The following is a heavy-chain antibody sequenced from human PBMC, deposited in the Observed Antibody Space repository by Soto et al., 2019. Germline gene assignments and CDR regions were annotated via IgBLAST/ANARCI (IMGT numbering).Heavy chain of an antibody. V-gene: IGHV4-39*02. J-gene: IGHJ5*02. CDR2: IYYSGTT. Sequence: QLQLQESGPGLVKPSETLSLTCTVSGGSISSSSYYWGWIRQPPGKGLEWIGSIYYSGTTYYNPSLKSRVTVSLDTCKNQISLKLNSVTAADTAVYYCAREPMTTINWFDPWGQGTLVIVSS. D-gene: IGHD2-21*02. CDR1: GGSISSSSYY. CDR3: AREPMTTINWFDP.